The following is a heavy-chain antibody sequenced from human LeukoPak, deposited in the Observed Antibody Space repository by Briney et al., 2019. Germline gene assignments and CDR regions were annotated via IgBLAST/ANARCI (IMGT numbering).Heavy chain of an antibody. CDR3: AKGDDYFFDY. D-gene: IGHD2-21*02. V-gene: IGHV3-30*18. Sequence: PGRSLRLSCAASGFTFNSYGMHWVRQAPGKGLEWVAVISYDGSNKYYADSVKGRFTISRDNSKNTLYLQMNSLRAEDTAVYYCAKGDDYFFDYWGQGTLVTVSS. J-gene: IGHJ4*02. CDR1: GFTFNSYG. CDR2: ISYDGSNK.